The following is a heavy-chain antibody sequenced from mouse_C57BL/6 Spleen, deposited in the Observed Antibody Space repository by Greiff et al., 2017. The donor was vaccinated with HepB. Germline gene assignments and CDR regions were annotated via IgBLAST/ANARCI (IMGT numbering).Heavy chain of an antibody. V-gene: IGHV5-4*01. D-gene: IGHD2-3*01. CDR3: ARDHDGYHVYWYFDV. J-gene: IGHJ1*03. Sequence: EVNVVESGGGLVKPGGSLKLSCAASGFTFSSYAMSWVRQTPEKRLEWVATISDGGSYTYYPDNVKGRFTISRDNAKNNLYLQMSHLKSEDTAMYYCARDHDGYHVYWYFDVWGTGTTVTVSS. CDR2: ISDGGSYT. CDR1: GFTFSSYA.